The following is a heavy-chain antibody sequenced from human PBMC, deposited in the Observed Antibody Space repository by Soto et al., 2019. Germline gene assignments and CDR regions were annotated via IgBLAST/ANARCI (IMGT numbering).Heavy chain of an antibody. Sequence: QITLKKSGPTLVKPTQTLTLTCTFSGFSFSTSPMAVGWIRQPPGKPLVWLALIYGNDSKHYSSTLNSSLTITNRNAKHLVVFIMTNMDPVDKGTYYRVHSQTLAARAWFDAWCQGTLVTGSS. V-gene: IGHV2-5*01. CDR3: VHSQTLAARAWFDA. CDR2: IYGNDSK. J-gene: IGHJ5*02. CDR1: GFSFSTSPMA. D-gene: IGHD2-15*01.